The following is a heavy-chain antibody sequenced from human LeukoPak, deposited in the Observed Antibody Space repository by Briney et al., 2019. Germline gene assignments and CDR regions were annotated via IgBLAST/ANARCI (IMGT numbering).Heavy chain of an antibody. V-gene: IGHV3-33*06. CDR3: AKGIEARECITMDY. J-gene: IGHJ4*02. CDR2: IWYDGSNK. D-gene: IGHD3-10*01. Sequence: PGGSLRLSCAASGFTFSSYGMHWVRQAPGKGLEWVAVIWYDGSNKYYADSVKGRFTISRDNSKNTLYLQMNSLRAEDTAVYYCAKGIEARECITMDYWGQGTLVTVSS. CDR1: GFTFSSYG.